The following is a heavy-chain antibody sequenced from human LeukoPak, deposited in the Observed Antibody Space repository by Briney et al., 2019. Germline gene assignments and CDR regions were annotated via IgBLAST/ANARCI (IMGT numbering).Heavy chain of an antibody. Sequence: PSVKLSCKASGYTFTVYYMHWARHAPGQGLEWMGGINSNSGHTNSAQKFQSRVTMTRETSISTAYMRLSRLRSGDTAVYYCARYYWVLRGVGPSNYYYYYMDVWGKGSTVTVAS. CDR2: INSNSGHT. CDR1: GYTFTVYY. CDR3: ARYYWVLRGVGPSNYYYYYMDV. D-gene: IGHD3-10*01. V-gene: IGHV1-2*02. J-gene: IGHJ6*03.